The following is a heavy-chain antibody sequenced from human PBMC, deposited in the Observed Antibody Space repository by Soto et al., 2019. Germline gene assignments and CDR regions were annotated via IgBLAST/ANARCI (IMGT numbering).Heavy chain of an antibody. J-gene: IGHJ4*02. CDR3: ARITRNDSSGYYYVDY. Sequence: SETLSLTCSVSGGSISSGDYYWSWIRQPPGKGLEWIGYIYYSGSTYYNPSLKSRVTISVDTSKNQFSLKLSSVTAADTAVYYCARITRNDSSGYYYVDYWGQGTLVTVSS. CDR2: IYYSGST. D-gene: IGHD3-22*01. V-gene: IGHV4-30-4*01. CDR1: GGSISSGDYY.